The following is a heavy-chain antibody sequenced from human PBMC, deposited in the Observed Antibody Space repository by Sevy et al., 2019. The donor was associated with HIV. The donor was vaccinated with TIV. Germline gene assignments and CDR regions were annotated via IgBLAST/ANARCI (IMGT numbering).Heavy chain of an antibody. CDR1: GFTFSSYA. J-gene: IGHJ4*02. CDR2: ISGSGGST. V-gene: IGHV3-23*01. CDR3: AKVRRDYYDGSGIFYYFDY. Sequence: GGSLRLSCAASGFTFSSYAMSWVRQAPGKGLEWVSAISGSGGSTYYADSVKGRFTISRDNSKNTVYLQMNSLRAEDTAVYYCAKVRRDYYDGSGIFYYFDYWGQGTLVTVSS. D-gene: IGHD3-22*01.